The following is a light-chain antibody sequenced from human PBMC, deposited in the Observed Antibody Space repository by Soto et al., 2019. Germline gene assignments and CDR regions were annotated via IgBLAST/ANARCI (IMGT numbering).Light chain of an antibody. CDR2: SAS. CDR1: QSISRF. CDR3: QQSYSPPGT. Sequence: DIQMTQSPSTLSASVGDRVPITCRASQSISRFLNWYQHQPGKAPKLLIFSASTLEGGVPSRFSGSGSGTYFTLTISSLQPEDFATYYCQQSYSPPGTFGQGTKVDIK. J-gene: IGKJ1*01. V-gene: IGKV1-39*01.